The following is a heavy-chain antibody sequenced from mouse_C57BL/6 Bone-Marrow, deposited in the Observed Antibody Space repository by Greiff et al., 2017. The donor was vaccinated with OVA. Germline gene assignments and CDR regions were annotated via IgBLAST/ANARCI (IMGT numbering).Heavy chain of an antibody. Sequence: QVQLQQSGAELVMPGASVKLSCKASGYTFTSYWMHWVKQRPGQGLEWIGEIDPSDSYTNYNQKFKGKSILTVDKSTSTAYMQLSSLTSEDTAVYYCARDDYPDYAMDYWGQGTSVTVSS. CDR3: ARDDYPDYAMDY. V-gene: IGHV1-69*01. J-gene: IGHJ4*01. D-gene: IGHD2-4*01. CDR2: IDPSDSYT. CDR1: GYTFTSYW.